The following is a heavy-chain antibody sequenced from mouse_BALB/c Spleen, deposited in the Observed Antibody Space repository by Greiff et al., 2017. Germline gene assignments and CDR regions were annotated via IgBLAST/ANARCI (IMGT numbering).Heavy chain of an antibody. CDR3: TRGDGSPFAY. CDR1: GYTFTSYW. D-gene: IGHD1-1*02. V-gene: IGHV1-69*02. CDR2: IYPSDSYT. J-gene: IGHJ3*01. Sequence: QVQLQQPGAELVRPGASVKLSCKASGYTFTSYWINWVKQRPGQGLEWIGNIYPSDSYTNYNQKFKDKATLTVDKSSSTAYMQLSSPTSEDSAVYYCTRGDGSPFAYWGQGTLVTVSA.